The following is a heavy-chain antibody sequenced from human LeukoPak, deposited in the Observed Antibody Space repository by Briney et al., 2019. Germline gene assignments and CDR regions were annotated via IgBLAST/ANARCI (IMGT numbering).Heavy chain of an antibody. CDR2: ISYDGSNK. CDR1: GFTFSSYA. CDR3: ASALYSSGGGYFDY. J-gene: IGHJ4*02. Sequence: GGSLRLSCAASGFTFSSYAMHWVRQAPGKGLEWVAVISYDGSNKYYADSVKGRFTISRDNSKNTLYLQMNSLRAEDTAVYYCASALYSSGGGYFDYWGQGTLVTVSS. D-gene: IGHD6-25*01. V-gene: IGHV3-30-3*01.